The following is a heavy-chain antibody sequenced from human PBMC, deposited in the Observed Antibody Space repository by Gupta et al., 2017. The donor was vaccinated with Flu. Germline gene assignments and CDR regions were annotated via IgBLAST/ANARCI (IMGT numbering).Heavy chain of an antibody. Sequence: QPLGKGLEVIGKINYSCSTNDNPSLKRRVTISVDTAKNQFFLNLTSVTAADTAVDYCARWGLTNKWSTNYFDYWGQGTLVTVSS. V-gene: IGHV4-34*01. J-gene: IGHJ4*02. CDR2: INYSCST. D-gene: IGHD2-21*02. CDR3: ARWGLTNKWSTNYFDY.